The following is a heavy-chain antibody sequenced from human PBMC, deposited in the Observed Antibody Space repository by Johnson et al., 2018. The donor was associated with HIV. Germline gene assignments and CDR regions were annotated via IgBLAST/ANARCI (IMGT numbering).Heavy chain of an antibody. CDR1: GFTFGSYA. V-gene: IGHV3-15*01. Sequence: VQLVESGGGLVQPGGSLRLSCAASGFTFGSYAMNWVRQAPGKGLEWVGRIKSKTDGGTTDYAAPVKGRVTISREDSKNTLYLQMNSLKTEDTAVYYCTTDRVCSGYYYVGDAFDIWGQGTMVTVSS. D-gene: IGHD3-22*01. CDR3: TTDRVCSGYYYVGDAFDI. CDR2: IKSKTDGGTT. J-gene: IGHJ3*02.